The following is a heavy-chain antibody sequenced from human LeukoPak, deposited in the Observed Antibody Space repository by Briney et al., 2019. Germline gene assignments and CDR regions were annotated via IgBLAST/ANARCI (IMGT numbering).Heavy chain of an antibody. Sequence: PGGSLRLSCAASGFMFSTYWMTWVRQAPGKGLEWVANIKPDGSETYYVDSVKGRFTISRDNTKNLLYLQMNRLRGEDAAVYHCGGFGYEAGVDLWGQGTLVSVSS. V-gene: IGHV3-7*01. CDR3: GGFGYEAGVDL. CDR1: GFMFSTYW. D-gene: IGHD2-15*01. J-gene: IGHJ4*02. CDR2: IKPDGSET.